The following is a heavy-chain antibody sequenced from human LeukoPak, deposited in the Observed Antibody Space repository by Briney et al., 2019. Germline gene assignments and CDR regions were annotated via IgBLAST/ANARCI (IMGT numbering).Heavy chain of an antibody. D-gene: IGHD1-26*01. V-gene: IGHV1-18*01. CDR2: ISAYNGNT. CDR3: AIIFSGSYYGAFDY. CDR1: GYTFTSYG. J-gene: IGHJ4*02. Sequence: ASVKVSCKASGYTFTSYGISWVRQAPGQGREWMGWISAYNGNTNYAQKLQGRVTMTTDTSTSTAYMELRSLRSDDTAVYYCAIIFSGSYYGAFDYWGQGTLVTVSS.